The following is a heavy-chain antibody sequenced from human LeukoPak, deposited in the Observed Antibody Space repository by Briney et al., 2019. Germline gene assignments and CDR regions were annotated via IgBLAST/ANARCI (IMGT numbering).Heavy chain of an antibody. Sequence: PGGSLRLSCAASGFTFDDYGMSWVRQAPGKGLEWVSGINWNGGSTGYADSVKGRFTISRDNAKNSLYLQMNSLRAEDTALYYCAREASYDSSDYQGSTYDAFDIWGQGTMVTVSS. CDR1: GFTFDDYG. CDR3: AREASYDSSDYQGSTYDAFDI. CDR2: INWNGGST. V-gene: IGHV3-20*04. D-gene: IGHD3-22*01. J-gene: IGHJ3*02.